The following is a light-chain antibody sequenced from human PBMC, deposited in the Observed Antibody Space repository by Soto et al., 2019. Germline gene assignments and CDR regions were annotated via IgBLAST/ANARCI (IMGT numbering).Light chain of an antibody. V-gene: IGKV3-11*01. J-gene: IGKJ2*01. CDR3: QQRSNWSYT. CDR2: DAS. Sequence: EIVLTQSPATRSLSPGERATLSCRASQSVSSYLAWYQQKPGQAPRLLIYDASNRATGIPARFSGSGSGTDFTLTISSLEPEYFAVYYCQQRSNWSYTFGQGTKLEIK. CDR1: QSVSSY.